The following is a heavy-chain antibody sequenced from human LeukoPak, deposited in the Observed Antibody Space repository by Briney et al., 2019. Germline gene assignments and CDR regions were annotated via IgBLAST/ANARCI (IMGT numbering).Heavy chain of an antibody. V-gene: IGHV3-21*01. Sequence: PGGSLRLSCVVSGFTLSSHSMNWVRQAPGKGLEWVSSISSSSIYIYYTDSVKGRFTISRDNARSSLYLQMNSLRAEDTAVYYCARGGHSYGYIFDDWGQGTQVTVSS. D-gene: IGHD5-18*01. J-gene: IGHJ4*02. CDR3: ARGGHSYGYIFDD. CDR2: ISSSSIYI. CDR1: GFTLSSHS.